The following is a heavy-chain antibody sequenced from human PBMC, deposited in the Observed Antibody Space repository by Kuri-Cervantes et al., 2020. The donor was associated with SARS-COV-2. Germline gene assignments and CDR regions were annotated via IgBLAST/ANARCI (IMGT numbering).Heavy chain of an antibody. CDR3: ARLRARIAVAGTGYYGMDV. CDR2: INHSGST. V-gene: IGHV4-34*01. Sequence: PSETLSLTCAVYGGSFSGYYWSWIRQPPGKGLEWIGEINHSGSTNYNPSLKSRVTISVDTSKNQFSLKLSSVTAADTAVYYCARLRARIAVAGTGYYGMDVWGQGTTVTVSS. J-gene: IGHJ6*02. CDR1: GGSFSGYY. D-gene: IGHD6-19*01.